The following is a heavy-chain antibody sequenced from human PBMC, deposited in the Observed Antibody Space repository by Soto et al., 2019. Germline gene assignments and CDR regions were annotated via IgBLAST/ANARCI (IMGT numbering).Heavy chain of an antibody. J-gene: IGHJ6*03. CDR1: GFTFSGSA. V-gene: IGHV3-73*01. CDR2: IRSKANSYAT. D-gene: IGHD3-3*01. CDR3: TRHTYYDFWSDPVDYYYYNMDV. Sequence: EVQLVESGGGLVQPGGSLKLSCAASGFTFSGSAMHWVRQASGKGLEWVGRIRSKANSYATAYAASVKGRFTISRDDSKNTAYLQMNSLKTEDTAVYYCTRHTYYDFWSDPVDYYYYNMDVWGKGTTVTVSS.